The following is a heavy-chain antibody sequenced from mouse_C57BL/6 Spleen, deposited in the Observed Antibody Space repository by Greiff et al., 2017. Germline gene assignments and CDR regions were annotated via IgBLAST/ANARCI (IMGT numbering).Heavy chain of an antibody. CDR2: IYPGDGDT. J-gene: IGHJ4*01. CDR1: GYAFSSSW. D-gene: IGHD2-1*01. V-gene: IGHV1-82*01. CDR3: AREGNYGMDY. Sequence: VKLQESGPELVKPGASVKISCKASGYAFSSSWMNWVKQRPGKGLEWIGRIYPGDGDTNYNGKFKGKATLTADKSSSTAYMQLSSLTSEDSAVYFCAREGNYGMDYWGQGTSVTVSS.